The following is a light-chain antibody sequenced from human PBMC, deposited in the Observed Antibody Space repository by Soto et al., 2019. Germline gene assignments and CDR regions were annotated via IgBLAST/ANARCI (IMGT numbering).Light chain of an antibody. CDR3: QQYGSSPRT. V-gene: IGKV3-20*01. CDR2: AAS. CDR1: QSVSSNY. Sequence: EIVLTQSPGTLSLSPGERATLSCRASQSVSSNYLAWYQQKPGQAPRLLIFAASSRATGIPDRFSGSGSGNDFPLTIRKLEPEGFAVYFCQQYGSSPRTFGQGTKLEIK. J-gene: IGKJ2*01.